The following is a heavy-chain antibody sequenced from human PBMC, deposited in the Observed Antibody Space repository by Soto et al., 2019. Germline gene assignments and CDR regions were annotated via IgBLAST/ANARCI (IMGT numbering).Heavy chain of an antibody. Sequence: GASVKVSCKASGGTFSSYAISWVRQAPGQGLEWMGWIIPIFGTANYAQKFQGRVTITADESTSTAYMELSRLRSEDTAVNYCASVHVTQWEATTVFDYWGQGTLVTVSS. V-gene: IGHV1-69*13. CDR3: ASVHVTQWEATTVFDY. CDR2: IIPIFGTA. D-gene: IGHD1-26*01. CDR1: GGTFSSYA. J-gene: IGHJ4*02.